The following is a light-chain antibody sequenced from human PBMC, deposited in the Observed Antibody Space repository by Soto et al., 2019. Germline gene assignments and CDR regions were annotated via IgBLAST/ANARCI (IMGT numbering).Light chain of an antibody. CDR2: KAS. Sequence: DIQMTQSPSTLSASVGDRVTITCRASRSISSWLAWYQQKPGKAPKLLIYKASSLESGVPSRFSGSGSGTEFTLTISSLQPGDFATYYCQQYISYSQTFGQGTKVEIK. CDR1: RSISSW. CDR3: QQYISYSQT. V-gene: IGKV1-5*03. J-gene: IGKJ1*01.